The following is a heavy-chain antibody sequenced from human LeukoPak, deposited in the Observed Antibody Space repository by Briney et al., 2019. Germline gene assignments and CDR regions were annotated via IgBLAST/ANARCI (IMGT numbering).Heavy chain of an antibody. D-gene: IGHD6-6*01. CDR2: IYYSGST. CDR3: ARAGSSSAATDY. Sequence: SETLSLTCSVSGYSITSGYYWGWIRQPPGKGLEWIGSIYYSGSTYYNPSLRSRVTISVDTSKNQFSLKLSSVTAADTAVYYCARAGSSSAATDYWGQGTLVTVSS. J-gene: IGHJ4*02. CDR1: GYSITSGYY. V-gene: IGHV4-38-2*02.